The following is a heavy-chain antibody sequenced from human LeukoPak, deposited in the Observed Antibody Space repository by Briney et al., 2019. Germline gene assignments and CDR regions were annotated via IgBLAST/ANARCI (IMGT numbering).Heavy chain of an antibody. CDR3: ARDLGRTVHLPTYQNYMDV. CDR2: IDPKSGGT. D-gene: IGHD1-1*01. CDR1: GYTFSDYY. V-gene: IGHV1-2*02. Sequence: ASVKVSCKTSGYTFSDYYIHWVRQAPGRGLEWMGWIDPKSGGTKYTEKFQDRVTMTRDTAITTAFMELSGLTYDDTAVYYCARDLGRTVHLPTYQNYMDVWGKGTTVTVSS. J-gene: IGHJ6*03.